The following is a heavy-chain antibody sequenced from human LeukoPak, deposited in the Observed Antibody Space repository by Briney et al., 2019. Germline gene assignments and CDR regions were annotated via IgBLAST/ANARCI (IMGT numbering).Heavy chain of an antibody. Sequence: GGSLRLSCSASGFTFSTYATHWVRQAPGKGLEYVSAISSNGGSTYYADSVRGRFTISRDNSKKTLYLQMSSLRTEDTAVHYCVTLGLASPSDYWGQGTLVTVSS. CDR2: ISSNGGST. J-gene: IGHJ4*02. V-gene: IGHV3-64D*09. CDR1: GFTFSTYA. D-gene: IGHD3/OR15-3a*01. CDR3: VTLGLASPSDY.